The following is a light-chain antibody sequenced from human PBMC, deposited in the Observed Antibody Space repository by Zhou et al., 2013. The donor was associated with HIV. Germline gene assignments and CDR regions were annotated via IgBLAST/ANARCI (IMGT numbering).Light chain of an antibody. CDR2: KTS. J-gene: IGKJ2*01. CDR1: ETVGRS. V-gene: IGKV1-5*03. CDR3: QQYDSYSPVT. Sequence: IQMTQSPSIVSASPGDRVTITCRANETVGRSLAWYQQKLGKAPTLLIYKTSTLETGVPSRFSGSGSGIDFTLTITGLQPGDVATYYCQQYDSYSPVTFGQGTKLEIK.